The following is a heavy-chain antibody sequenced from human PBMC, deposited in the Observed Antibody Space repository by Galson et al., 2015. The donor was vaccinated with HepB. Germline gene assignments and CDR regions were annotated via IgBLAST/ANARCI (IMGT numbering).Heavy chain of an antibody. V-gene: IGHV3-48*03. D-gene: IGHD3-10*01. Sequence: SLRLSCAASGFTFSSYEMNWVRQAPGKGLEWVSYISSSGSTIYYADSVKGRFTISRDNAKNSLYLQMNSLRAEDTAVYYCARSDYGSGSPPYYYYGMDVWGQGTTVTVSS. CDR3: ARSDYGSGSPPYYYYGMDV. CDR2: ISSSGSTI. J-gene: IGHJ6*02. CDR1: GFTFSSYE.